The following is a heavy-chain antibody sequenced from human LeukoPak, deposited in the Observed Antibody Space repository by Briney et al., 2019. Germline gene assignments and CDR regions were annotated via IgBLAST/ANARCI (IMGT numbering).Heavy chain of an antibody. CDR3: AKDIAPRITMVRGVIDY. V-gene: IGHV3-53*01. CDR1: GFTVSSNY. D-gene: IGHD3-10*01. CDR2: IYSGGST. J-gene: IGHJ4*02. Sequence: PGGSLRLSCAASGFTVSSNYMSWVRQAPGKGLEWVSVIYSGGSTYYADSVKGRFTISRDNSKNTLYLQMNSLRAEDTAVYYCAKDIAPRITMVRGVIDYWGQGTLVTVSS.